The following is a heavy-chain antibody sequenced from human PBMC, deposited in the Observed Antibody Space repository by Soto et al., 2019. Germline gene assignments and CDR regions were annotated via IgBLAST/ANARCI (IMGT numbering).Heavy chain of an antibody. CDR3: ARHPLRYFADYYYYGMDV. Sequence: SETLSLTCTVSGGSISSSSYYWGWIRQPPGKGLEWIGSIYYSGSTYYNQSLKNRVTISVDTSKNQFSLKLSSVTAADTAVYYCARHPLRYFADYYYYGMDVWGQGTTVTVSS. J-gene: IGHJ6*02. CDR1: GGSISSSSYY. D-gene: IGHD3-9*01. V-gene: IGHV4-39*01. CDR2: IYYSGST.